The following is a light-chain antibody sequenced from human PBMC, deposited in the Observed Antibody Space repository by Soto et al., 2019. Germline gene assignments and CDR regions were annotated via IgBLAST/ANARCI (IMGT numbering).Light chain of an antibody. J-gene: IGKJ5*01. CDR3: QQRYSWIT. CDR1: QSVSRY. V-gene: IGKV3-11*01. CDR2: DAS. Sequence: EIVLTQSPVTLSLSPGERATLSCRTSQSVSRYLAWYQQKPGQAPRLLIYDASDLAPGIPARFSGSGSGTDFTLTISSLEPEDFAVYYCQQRYSWITFGQGTRLEMK.